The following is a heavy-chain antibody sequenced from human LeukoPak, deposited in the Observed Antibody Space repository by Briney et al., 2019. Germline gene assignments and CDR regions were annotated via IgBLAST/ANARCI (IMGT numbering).Heavy chain of an antibody. J-gene: IGHJ4*02. Sequence: ASVKVSCKASGYTFTSYYMHWVRQAPGQGLEWMGIINPSGGSTSYAQKFQGRVTITRDTSTSTVYMELSSLRSEDTAVYYCARGWDYDSGGRPTAYVYWGQGTLVTVSS. CDR2: INPSGGST. V-gene: IGHV1-46*01. D-gene: IGHD3-22*01. CDR3: ARGWDYDSGGRPTAYVY. CDR1: GYTFTSYY.